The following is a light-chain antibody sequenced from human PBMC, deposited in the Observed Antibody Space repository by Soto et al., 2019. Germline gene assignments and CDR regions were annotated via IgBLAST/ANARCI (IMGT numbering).Light chain of an antibody. CDR3: QSYDSSLSGYV. J-gene: IGLJ1*01. Sequence: QSVLTQPASASGSPGQSITISNIGAGYDVHWYQQLPGTAPKLLIYGNSNRPSGVPDRFSGSKSGTSASLAITGLQAEDEADYYCQSYDSSLSGYVFGTGTKVT. CDR1: IGAGYD. V-gene: IGLV1-40*01. CDR2: GNS.